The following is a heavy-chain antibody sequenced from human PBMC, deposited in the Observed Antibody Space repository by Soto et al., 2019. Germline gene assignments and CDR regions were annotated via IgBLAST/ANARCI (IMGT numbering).Heavy chain of an antibody. Sequence: QITLKESGPTLVKPTQTLTLTCSFSGFALTARPVGVGWIRQPPGGALEWLAVVYWDDDKRYSPSLGSRLTITKDTSKNQVVLTVTNMDPVDTATYYCAHRLGGYTWNDGYLDYWGQGILVTVSS. CDR2: VYWDDDK. J-gene: IGHJ4*02. V-gene: IGHV2-5*02. D-gene: IGHD1-20*01. CDR3: AHRLGGYTWNDGYLDY. CDR1: GFALTARPVG.